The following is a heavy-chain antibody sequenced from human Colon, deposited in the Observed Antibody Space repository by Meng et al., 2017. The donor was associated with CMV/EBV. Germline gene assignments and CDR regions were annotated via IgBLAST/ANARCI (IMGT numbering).Heavy chain of an antibody. CDR1: GGFICGSSYY. V-gene: IGHV4-39*06. CDR2: MYYSGNT. D-gene: IGHD3-22*01. Sequence: RLRLRRAGPGLVKASETRSLTCTVCGGFICGSSYYWGWIRQPPGKGLEWIGSMYYSGNTHYKSSLKSRVTISVDTSKNQFSLRLNSVTAADTAVYYCARTVQWLAPFYYYMDVWGKGTLVTVSS. J-gene: IGHJ6*03. CDR3: ARTVQWLAPFYYYMDV.